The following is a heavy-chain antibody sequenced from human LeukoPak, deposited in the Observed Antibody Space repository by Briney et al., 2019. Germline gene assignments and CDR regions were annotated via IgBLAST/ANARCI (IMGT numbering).Heavy chain of an antibody. Sequence: PSETLSLTCTVSGGSISSYYWSWIRQPPGKGLEWIGYIYYSGSTNYNPSLKSRVTISVDTSKNQFSLQLSSVTAADTAVYYCAREIVATTKRPYYYYYMDVWGKGTTVTISS. D-gene: IGHD5-12*01. V-gene: IGHV4-59*01. CDR1: GGSISSYY. CDR3: AREIVATTKRPYYYYYMDV. CDR2: IYYSGST. J-gene: IGHJ6*03.